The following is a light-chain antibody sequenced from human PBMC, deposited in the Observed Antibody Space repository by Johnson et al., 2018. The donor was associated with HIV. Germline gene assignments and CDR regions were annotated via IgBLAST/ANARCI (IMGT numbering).Light chain of an antibody. Sequence: QAVLTQPPSVSAAPGQKVTVSCSGSSSNIENNFVSWYQQLPGTAPKLLIYDNNKRPSGIPDRFSGSKSVTSATLGITGLQTGDEADYYCGTWDSSLSTYVFGTGTKVTVL. V-gene: IGLV1-51*01. CDR1: SSNIENNF. J-gene: IGLJ1*01. CDR3: GTWDSSLSTYV. CDR2: DNN.